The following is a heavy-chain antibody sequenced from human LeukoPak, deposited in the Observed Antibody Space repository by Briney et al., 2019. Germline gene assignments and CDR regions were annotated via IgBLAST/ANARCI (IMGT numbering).Heavy chain of an antibody. CDR2: INHSGST. D-gene: IGHD1-26*01. CDR3: ARGGLGAIQGFDY. CDR1: GGSFSGYY. Sequence: SETLSLTCAVYGGSFSGYYWSWIRQPPGKGLEWIGEINHSGSTNYNPSLKSRVTISVDTSKNQFSLKPSSVTAADTAVYYCARGGLGAIQGFDYWGQGTLVTVSS. V-gene: IGHV4-34*01. J-gene: IGHJ4*02.